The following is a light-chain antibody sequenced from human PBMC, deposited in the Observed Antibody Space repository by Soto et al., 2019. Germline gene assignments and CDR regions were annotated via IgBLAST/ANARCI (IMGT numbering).Light chain of an antibody. CDR1: QSVRSSY. CDR2: GAS. V-gene: IGKV3-20*01. J-gene: IGKJ1*01. Sequence: EIVLTQSPGTLSLSPGERATLSCRASQSVRSSYLAWYQQKPGQAPRLLIYGASSRATGIPDRFSGSGSGTDFTLTISRLEPEDSAVYYCQQYDISSWTFGQGTKVEIK. CDR3: QQYDISSWT.